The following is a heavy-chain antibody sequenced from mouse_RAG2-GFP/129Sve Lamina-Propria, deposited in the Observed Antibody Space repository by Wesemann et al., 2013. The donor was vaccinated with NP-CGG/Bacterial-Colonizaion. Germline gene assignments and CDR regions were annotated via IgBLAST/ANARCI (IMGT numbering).Heavy chain of an antibody. J-gene: IGHJ3*01. CDR2: INPNNGGT. CDR3: ARRTVYGGFAY. CDR1: GYTFTDYY. D-gene: IGHD1-1*01. V-gene: IGHV1-26*01. Sequence: VQLQQSGAELVRPGASVKISCKASGYTFTDYYMNWVKQSHGKSLEWIGDINPNNGGTSYNQKFKGKATLTVDKSSSTAYMELRSLTSEDSAVYYCARRTVYGGFAYWGQGTLVTVSA.